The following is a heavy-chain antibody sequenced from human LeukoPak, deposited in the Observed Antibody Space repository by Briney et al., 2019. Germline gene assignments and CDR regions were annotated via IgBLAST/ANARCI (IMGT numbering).Heavy chain of an antibody. V-gene: IGHV4-39*01. CDR2: IYYSGST. Sequence: SETLSLTCTVSGGSISSSSYYLGWIRQPPGKGLEWIGSIYYSGSTYYNPSLKSRVTISVDTSKNQFSLKLSSVTAADTAVYYCARRNCSGGSCYFDYWGQGTLVTVSS. CDR3: ARRNCSGGSCYFDY. CDR1: GGSISSSSYY. J-gene: IGHJ4*02. D-gene: IGHD2-15*01.